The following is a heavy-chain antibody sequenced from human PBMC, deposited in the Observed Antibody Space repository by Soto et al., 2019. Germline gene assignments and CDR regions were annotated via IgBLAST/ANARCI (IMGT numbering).Heavy chain of an antibody. Sequence: GGSLRLSCAASGFTFNKDWMHWVRQAPGKGLVWVSRINNDGGGTSYADSVKGRFTISRDNAKNTLYLQMNSLRAEDTAIYYCVRVGYCSSTSCFQFDPWGQGTLVTVSS. V-gene: IGHV3-74*01. CDR2: INNDGGGT. J-gene: IGHJ5*02. D-gene: IGHD2-2*01. CDR1: GFTFNKDW. CDR3: VRVGYCSSTSCFQFDP.